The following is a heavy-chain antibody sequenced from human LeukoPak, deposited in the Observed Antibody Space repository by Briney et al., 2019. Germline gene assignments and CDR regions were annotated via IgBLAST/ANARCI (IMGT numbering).Heavy chain of an antibody. V-gene: IGHV1-2*02. J-gene: IGHJ5*02. Sequence: GASVKVSCKASGYTFTASFLHWVRQAPGQGLEWMGWINPSSGDTNSVQKFQDRVTMTRDTSINTAYMESSRLRSDDTAVYYCAREILRRGWFDTWGQGTLITVSS. CDR3: AREILRRGWFDT. CDR2: INPSSGDT. D-gene: IGHD3-16*01. CDR1: GYTFTASF.